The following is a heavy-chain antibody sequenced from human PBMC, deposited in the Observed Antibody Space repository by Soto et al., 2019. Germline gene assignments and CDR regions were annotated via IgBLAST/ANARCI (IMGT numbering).Heavy chain of an antibody. D-gene: IGHD1-26*01. V-gene: IGHV4-34*01. J-gene: IGHJ4*02. CDR3: ARRSGARYYSDY. CDR1: GGSFSGYY. Sequence: SETLSLTCAVYGGSFSGYYWSWIRQPPGKGLEWIGEINHSGSTNYNPSLKSRVTISVDTSKNQFSLKLSSVTAADTAVYYCARRSGARYYSDYCGQGTLVTVSS. CDR2: INHSGST.